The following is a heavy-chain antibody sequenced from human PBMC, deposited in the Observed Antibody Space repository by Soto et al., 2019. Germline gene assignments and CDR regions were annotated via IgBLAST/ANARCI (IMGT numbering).Heavy chain of an antibody. V-gene: IGHV1-2*02. CDR2: INPNSGGT. Sequence: ASVKVSCKASGYTFTSYGISWVRQAPGQGREWMGWINPNSGGTNYAQKFQGRVTMTRDTAISTAYMELSRLRADETAVYYCARGGGTGYYDFWGGSNYYGMDVWGQGTTVTVSS. J-gene: IGHJ6*02. CDR3: ARGGGTGYYDFWGGSNYYGMDV. CDR1: GYTFTSYG. D-gene: IGHD3-3*01.